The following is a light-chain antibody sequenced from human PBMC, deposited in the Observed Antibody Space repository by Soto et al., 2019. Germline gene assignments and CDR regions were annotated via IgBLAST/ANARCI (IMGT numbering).Light chain of an antibody. CDR1: NNDVGGYNF. CDR3: FSYTASDIWV. J-gene: IGLJ3*02. V-gene: IGLV2-11*01. CDR2: AVS. Sequence: QSALTQPRSVSGSPRQSVTISCTGTNNDVGGYNFVSWYQQLPGKAPKLMISAVSRRPSGVPDRFSGSKSGNTASLTISGLQADDEADYFCFSYTASDIWVFGGGTKVTVL.